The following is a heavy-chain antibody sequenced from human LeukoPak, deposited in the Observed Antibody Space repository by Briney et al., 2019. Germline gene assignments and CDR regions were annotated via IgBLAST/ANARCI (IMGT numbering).Heavy chain of an antibody. CDR2: LTSSGAST. J-gene: IGHJ4*02. CDR1: GFTVSNNY. D-gene: IGHD5-24*01. CDR3: GRDSRWAQPDY. V-gene: IGHV3-23*01. Sequence: PGGSLRLSCAASGFTVSNNYMSWVRQAPGKGLEWVSGLTSSGASTYYADSVKGRFTISRDNSKNTVYLQINSLTAEDTAVYYCGRDSRWAQPDYWGQGTLVTVSS.